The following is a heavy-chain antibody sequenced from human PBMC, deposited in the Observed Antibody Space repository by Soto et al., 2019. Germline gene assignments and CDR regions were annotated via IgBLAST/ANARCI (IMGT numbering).Heavy chain of an antibody. Sequence: ASVKVSCKASGYTFTSYGISWVRQAPGQGLEWMGWISAYNGNTNYAQKLQGRVTMTTDTSTSTAYMELRSLRSDDTAVYYCARDQGMYCSSTSCEFDPWGQGTLVTVSS. CDR1: GYTFTSYG. CDR3: ARDQGMYCSSTSCEFDP. V-gene: IGHV1-18*04. CDR2: ISAYNGNT. J-gene: IGHJ5*02. D-gene: IGHD2-2*01.